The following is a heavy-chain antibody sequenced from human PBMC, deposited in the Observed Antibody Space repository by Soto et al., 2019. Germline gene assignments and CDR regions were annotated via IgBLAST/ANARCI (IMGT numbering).Heavy chain of an antibody. V-gene: IGHV1-18*01. CDR2: ISAYNGNT. Sequence: QVQLVQSGAEVKKPGASVKVSCKASGYTFTSYGISWVRQAPGQGLEWMGWISAYNGNTNYAQKLQGRVTMTTDTSTSTAYMELRSLRSDDTAVYYCAREVYCSGGSGYSMYYFDYWGQGTLVTVSS. CDR3: AREVYCSGGSGYSMYYFDY. CDR1: GYTFTSYG. J-gene: IGHJ4*02. D-gene: IGHD2-15*01.